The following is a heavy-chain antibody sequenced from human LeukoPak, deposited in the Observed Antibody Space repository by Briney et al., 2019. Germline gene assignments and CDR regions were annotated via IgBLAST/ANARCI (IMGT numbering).Heavy chain of an antibody. Sequence: SETLSLTCTVSGGSISSSSYYWGWIRRPPGKGLEWIGSIYYSGSTYYNPSLKSRVTISVDTSKNQFSLKLSSVTAADTAVYYCARHLRTPVVAASDAFDIWGQGTMVTVSS. CDR2: IYYSGST. D-gene: IGHD2-15*01. V-gene: IGHV4-39*01. J-gene: IGHJ3*02. CDR1: GGSISSSSYY. CDR3: ARHLRTPVVAASDAFDI.